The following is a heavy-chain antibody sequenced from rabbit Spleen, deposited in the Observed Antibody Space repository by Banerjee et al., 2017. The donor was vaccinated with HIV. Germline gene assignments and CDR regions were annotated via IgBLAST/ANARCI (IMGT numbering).Heavy chain of an antibody. Sequence: QLEESGGRLVQPGGSLTLSCKAFGFTISGYWMNWVRQAPGKGLEWIGYIDLVFGTTYYANWVNGRFTISNDNAQNTVFLRMTSLTVADTATYFCARDPAYASGSGSAIPYLWGQGTLVTVS. J-gene: IGHJ4*01. CDR1: GFTISGYW. CDR3: ARDPAYASGSGSAIPYL. CDR2: IDLVFGTT. V-gene: IGHV1S7*01. D-gene: IGHD1-1*01.